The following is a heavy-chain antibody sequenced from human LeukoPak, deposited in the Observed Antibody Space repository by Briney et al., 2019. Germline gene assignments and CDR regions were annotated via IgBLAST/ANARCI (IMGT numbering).Heavy chain of an antibody. Sequence: PGGSLRLSCAGSGFTFSSHWMTWVRQAPGKGLEWVSTITTSDGNTYYADSVKGRFTVSRDNSKNTLFLQMNSLRAEDTAVYYCAKDGGLWVSAHWGDSWGRGTLVTVSS. CDR3: AKDGGLWVSAHWGDS. CDR1: GFTFSSHW. V-gene: IGHV3-23*01. CDR2: ITTSDGNT. J-gene: IGHJ4*02. D-gene: IGHD7-27*01.